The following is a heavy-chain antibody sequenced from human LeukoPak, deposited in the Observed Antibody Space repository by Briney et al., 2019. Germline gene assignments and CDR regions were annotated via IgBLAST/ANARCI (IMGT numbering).Heavy chain of an antibody. V-gene: IGHV4-59*01. Sequence: SETLSLTSTVSGGSINNYYWSWIRQPPGKGLEWIGYIYYSGSTNYNPSLKGRVTISVDTSKNQFSLKLYSVTAADTAVYYCSRWGHTHDYWGQGTLVTVSS. CDR2: IYYSGST. CDR3: SRWGHTHDY. CDR1: GGSINNYY. D-gene: IGHD3-16*01. J-gene: IGHJ4*02.